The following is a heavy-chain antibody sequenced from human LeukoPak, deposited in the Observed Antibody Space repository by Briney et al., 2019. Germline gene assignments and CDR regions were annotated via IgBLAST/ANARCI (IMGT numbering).Heavy chain of an antibody. CDR2: FNHSGYT. V-gene: IGHV4-34*01. Sequence: SETLSLTCAVSGVSFNNYYWSWVRQTPGKGLEWIEEFNHSGYTNDSPSLKSRVTLSIDTSRKQFSLNLRSVTVADTGIYYCTRMTTGHDYWGQGTLVTVSS. CDR3: TRMTTGHDY. D-gene: IGHD4-17*01. J-gene: IGHJ4*02. CDR1: GVSFNNYY.